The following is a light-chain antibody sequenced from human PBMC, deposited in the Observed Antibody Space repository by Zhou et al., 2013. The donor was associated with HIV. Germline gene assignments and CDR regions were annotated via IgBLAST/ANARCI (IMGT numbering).Light chain of an antibody. Sequence: AIQLTQSPSSLSASVGDRVTITCRASQGISSALAWYQQKPGKAPKLLIYDASSLESGVPSRFSGSGSGTDFTLTISSLQPDDFATYYCQQYKSFSLTFGGGSKVELK. CDR3: QQYKSFSLT. J-gene: IGKJ4*01. CDR1: QGISSA. CDR2: DAS. V-gene: IGKV1-13*02.